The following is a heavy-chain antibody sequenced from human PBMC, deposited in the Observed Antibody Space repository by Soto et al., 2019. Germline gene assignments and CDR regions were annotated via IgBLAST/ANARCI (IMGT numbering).Heavy chain of an antibody. CDR3: ASGMLVRGAYYVDV. CDR2: TYYRSKWYY. Sequence: SQAVSRTGVISGGSVSGNTGGWNWIRQSPSRGLEWLGRTYYRSKWYYDYAGSVKGRMTINPDTSRNQFSLQLNSVSPEDTAVYYCASGMLVRGAYYVDVSGQGTTVTVSS. D-gene: IGHD3-10*01. CDR1: GGSVSGNTGG. V-gene: IGHV6-1*01. J-gene: IGHJ6*02.